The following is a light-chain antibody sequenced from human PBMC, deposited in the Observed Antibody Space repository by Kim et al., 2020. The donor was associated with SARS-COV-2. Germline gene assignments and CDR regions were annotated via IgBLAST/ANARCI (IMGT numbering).Light chain of an antibody. J-gene: IGKJ1*01. V-gene: IGKV3-15*01. CDR2: GAS. CDR1: QSVSSN. Sequence: VSPGENATPSCRASQSVSSNLPWYQQKPGQAPRLLIYGASTRATGIPARFSGSGSGTEFTLTISSLQSEDFAVYYCQQYNNWPQTFGQGTKVDIK. CDR3: QQYNNWPQT.